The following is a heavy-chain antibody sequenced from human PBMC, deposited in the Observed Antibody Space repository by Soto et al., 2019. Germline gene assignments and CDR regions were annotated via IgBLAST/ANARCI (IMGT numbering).Heavy chain of an antibody. CDR1: GGSISSGGYY. J-gene: IGHJ5*02. D-gene: IGHD2-2*01. V-gene: IGHV4-31*03. CDR2: IYYSGST. CDR3: ARARGLIVVVTDDIIYAEPECWFDT. Sequence: SETLSLTCTVSGGSISSGGYYWSWIRQHPGKGLEWIGYIYYSGSTYYNPSLKSRVTISVDTSKNQFSLKLSSVTAADTAVYYCARARGLIVVVTDDIIYAEPECWFDTWGQGTLVTVSS.